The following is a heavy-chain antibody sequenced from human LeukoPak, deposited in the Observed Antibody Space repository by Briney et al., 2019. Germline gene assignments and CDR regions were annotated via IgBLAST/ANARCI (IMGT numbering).Heavy chain of an antibody. Sequence: PGGSLRLSCAASGFTFSRYALHWVRQAPGKGLEWVAVISYDGNHKYYGDSVKGRFTISRDNSRNTLYLQMDSLKTEDTAVYYCAKGELHFNTCSFDYWGQGTLVTVSS. CDR2: ISYDGNHK. D-gene: IGHD1-26*01. J-gene: IGHJ4*02. CDR3: AKGELHFNTCSFDY. V-gene: IGHV3-30*04. CDR1: GFTFSRYA.